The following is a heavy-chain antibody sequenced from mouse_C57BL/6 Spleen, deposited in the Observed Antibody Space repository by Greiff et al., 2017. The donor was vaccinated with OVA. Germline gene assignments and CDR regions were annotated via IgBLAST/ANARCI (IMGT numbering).Heavy chain of an antibody. V-gene: IGHV1-55*01. D-gene: IGHD2-3*01. J-gene: IGHJ4*01. Sequence: QVQLQQPGAELVKPGASVKMSCKASGYTFTSYWITWVKQRPGQGLEWIGDIYPGSGSTNYNEKFKSKATLTVDTSSSTAYMQLSSLTSEDSAVYYCARYDGYSLYYAMDYWGQGTSVTVSS. CDR2: IYPGSGST. CDR3: ARYDGYSLYYAMDY. CDR1: GYTFTSYW.